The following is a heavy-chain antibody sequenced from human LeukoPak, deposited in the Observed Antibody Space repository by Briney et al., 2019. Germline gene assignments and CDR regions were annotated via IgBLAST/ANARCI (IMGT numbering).Heavy chain of an antibody. CDR3: ARGAYCGGDCYSPNLDDAFDI. CDR1: GGSISSYY. J-gene: IGHJ3*02. CDR2: IYTSGST. V-gene: IGHV4-4*07. D-gene: IGHD2-21*02. Sequence: SETLSLTCTVSGGSISSYYWSWIRQPAGKGLEWIGRIYTSGSTNYNPSLKSRVTMSVDTSKNQFSLKLSSVTAADTAVYYCARGAYCGGDCYSPNLDDAFDIWGQGTMVTVSS.